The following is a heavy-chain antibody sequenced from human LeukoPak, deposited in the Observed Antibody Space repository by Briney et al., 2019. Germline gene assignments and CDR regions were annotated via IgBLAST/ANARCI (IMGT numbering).Heavy chain of an antibody. CDR1: GFTLSDHW. CDR2: VESDAIRT. D-gene: IGHD5-12*01. Sequence: GGSLRLSCVASGFTLSDHWMYWVRQGPSRGLAHVSRVESDAIRTTYADSVKGRFTISRDDAKNTMYLQMNSLRVEDTAVYYCVKGGLKLDIQTTHYYYGSDVWGQGTTVAV. J-gene: IGHJ6*02. V-gene: IGHV3-74*03. CDR3: VKGGLKLDIQTTHYYYGSDV.